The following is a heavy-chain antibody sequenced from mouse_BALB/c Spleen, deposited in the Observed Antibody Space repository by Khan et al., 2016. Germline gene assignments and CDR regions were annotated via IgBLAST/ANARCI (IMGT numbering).Heavy chain of an antibody. CDR1: GYTFTDYE. CDR2: IHPGSGGT. Sequence: QVQLQQSGAELVRPGASVKLSCKALGYTFTDYEMHWVKQTPVHGLEWLGAIHPGSGGTAYNQKFKGKATLTADKSSSTAYMELSSLTSDDSTGYNCSRASQIGPWFAFGGQGTLVTVSA. J-gene: IGHJ3*01. CDR3: SRASQIGPWFAF. V-gene: IGHV1-15*01.